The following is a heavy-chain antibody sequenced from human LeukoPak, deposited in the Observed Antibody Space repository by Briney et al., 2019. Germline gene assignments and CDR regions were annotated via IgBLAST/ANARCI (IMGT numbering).Heavy chain of an antibody. CDR1: GFTFSSYS. J-gene: IGHJ4*02. CDR3: ARDQGIFDY. V-gene: IGHV3-48*02. Sequence: QPGGSLRLSCAASGFTFSSYSMNWVRQAPGKGLEWVSYISSSSKTIYYADSVKGRFTISRDNAKNPLYLQMNSLRDEDSAVYYCARDQGIFDYWGQGTLVTVSS. CDR2: ISSSSKTI.